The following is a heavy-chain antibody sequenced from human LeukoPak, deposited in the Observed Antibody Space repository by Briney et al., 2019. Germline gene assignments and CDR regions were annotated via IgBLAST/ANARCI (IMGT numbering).Heavy chain of an antibody. CDR1: GVSFNDYY. Sequence: SETLSLTCAVSGVSFNDYYWSWLRQTPGKGLEWIGEINHSGYTNDSPSLKSRVTLSIDTCRKQFSLRLRSVTVADSGIYYCTRMTSGHDYWGQGTLVTVSS. V-gene: IGHV4-34*01. CDR3: TRMTSGHDY. J-gene: IGHJ4*02. CDR2: INHSGYT. D-gene: IGHD2-21*02.